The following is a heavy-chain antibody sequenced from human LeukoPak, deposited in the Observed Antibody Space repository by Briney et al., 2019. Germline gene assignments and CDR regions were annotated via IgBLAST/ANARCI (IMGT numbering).Heavy chain of an antibody. J-gene: IGHJ4*02. Sequence: GGSLRLSCAASGFSLTNYALGWVRQAPGKGLEWLSTFNGAGTYSHHADSVKGRFTMSRDNSKNTVYLQMNSLRAEDTAMYYCAREDARDGGYFDYWAQGTLVTV. CDR2: FNGAGTYS. V-gene: IGHV3-23*01. D-gene: IGHD3-16*01. CDR3: AREDARDGGYFDY. CDR1: GFSLTNYA.